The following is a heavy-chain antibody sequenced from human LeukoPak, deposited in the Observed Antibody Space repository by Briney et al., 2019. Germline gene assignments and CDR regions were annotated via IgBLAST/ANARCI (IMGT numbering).Heavy chain of an antibody. CDR3: AKDDLIVGAISY. CDR2: INSDGSST. D-gene: IGHD1-26*01. Sequence: GGSLRLSCAASGFTFSSYWMHWVRQAPGKGLVWVSRINSDGSSTSYADSVKGRFTISRDNSKNTLYLQMNSLRAEDTAVYCCAKDDLIVGAISYWGQGTLVTVSS. CDR1: GFTFSSYW. J-gene: IGHJ4*02. V-gene: IGHV3-74*01.